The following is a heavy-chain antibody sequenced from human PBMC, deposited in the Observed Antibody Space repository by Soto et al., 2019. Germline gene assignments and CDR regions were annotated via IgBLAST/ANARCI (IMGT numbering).Heavy chain of an antibody. D-gene: IGHD1-26*01. J-gene: IGHJ6*02. V-gene: IGHV6-1*01. CDR2: AYYRSQWYY. CDR3: ARQWELYEGMDV. CDR1: GDSVSSNSAA. Sequence: SQTLSLTCAISGDSVSSNSAAWNWIRQSPSRGLEWLGRAYYRSQWYYDSAVSVRSRITVIPDTSKNQFSLKLSSVTAADTAVYYCARQWELYEGMDVWGQGTTVTVSS.